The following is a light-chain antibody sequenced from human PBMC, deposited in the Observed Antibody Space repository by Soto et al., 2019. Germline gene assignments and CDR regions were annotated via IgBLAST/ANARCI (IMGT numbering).Light chain of an antibody. CDR3: QEYNNWLLT. J-gene: IGKJ4*01. CDR2: GAS. V-gene: IGKV3-15*01. Sequence: EIVLTQSPVTLSVSPGEGATLSCRASQSVAGDLAWFQQTPGQVPRLLIYGASTRATGVPARFRGSGSGTDFSLTISSLESRDVAVYYCQEYNNWLLTFGGGTNVEIK. CDR1: QSVAGD.